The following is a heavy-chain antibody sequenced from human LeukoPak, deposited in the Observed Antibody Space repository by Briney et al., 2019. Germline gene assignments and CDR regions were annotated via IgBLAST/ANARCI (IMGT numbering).Heavy chain of an antibody. CDR3: ARGSRRDYYGSGSYYYYYYYMDV. J-gene: IGHJ6*03. D-gene: IGHD3-10*01. Sequence: GASVKVSCKASGGTFSSYAISWVRQAPGQGLEWMGGIIPIFGTANYAQKFQGRVTITADESTSTAYMELSSLRSEDTAVYYCARGSRRDYYGSGSYYYYYYYMDVWGKGTTVTVSS. CDR2: IIPIFGTA. V-gene: IGHV1-69*13. CDR1: GGTFSSYA.